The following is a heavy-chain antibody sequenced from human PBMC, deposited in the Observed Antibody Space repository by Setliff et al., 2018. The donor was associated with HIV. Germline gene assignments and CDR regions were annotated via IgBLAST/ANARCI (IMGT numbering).Heavy chain of an antibody. CDR1: GFTFSSYG. D-gene: IGHD5-18*01. J-gene: IGHJ4*02. CDR3: ARDGYSYGFFDY. V-gene: IGHV3-21*01. Sequence: PGGSLRLSCAASGFTFSSYGMNWVRQAPGKGLEWVSSISSSSDYIHYADSVQGRFTISRDNAKNSLFLQMNSLRVEDTAVYYCARDGYSYGFFDYWGQGSLVTVSS. CDR2: ISSSSDYI.